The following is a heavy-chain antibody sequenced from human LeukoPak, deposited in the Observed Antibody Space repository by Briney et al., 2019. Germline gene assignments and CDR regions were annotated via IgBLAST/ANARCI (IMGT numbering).Heavy chain of an antibody. D-gene: IGHD5-18*01. CDR3: AKFRVDTAMVTGLGYFDY. CDR1: GFTFSSFT. CDR2: ISDGSRDT. Sequence: GGSLRLSCATSGFTFSSFTMNWVRQAPGKGLEWVSTISDGSRDTHYAGSVKGRFTISRDDSQNIVYLQMNSLRAEDTAVYYCAKFRVDTAMVTGLGYFDYWGQGTLVTVSS. J-gene: IGHJ4*02. V-gene: IGHV3-23*01.